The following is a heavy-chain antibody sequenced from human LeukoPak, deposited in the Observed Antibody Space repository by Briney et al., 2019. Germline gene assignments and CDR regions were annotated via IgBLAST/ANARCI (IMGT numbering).Heavy chain of an antibody. V-gene: IGHV3-7*01. CDR3: ARPGVVIGQDAFDI. CDR1: GFTFSSYW. CDR2: IKQDGSEK. D-gene: IGHD2-2*01. J-gene: IGHJ3*02. Sequence: GGSLRLSCAASGFTFSSYWMSWVRQAPGKGLEWVANIKQDGSEKYYVDSVKGRFTISRDNAKNSLYLQMNSLRAEDTAVYYCARPGVVIGQDAFDIWGQGTMVTVSS.